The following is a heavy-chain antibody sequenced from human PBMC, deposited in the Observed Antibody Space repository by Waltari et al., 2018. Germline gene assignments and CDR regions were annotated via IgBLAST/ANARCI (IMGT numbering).Heavy chain of an antibody. CDR3: ARSYYDFWSVHHGLDFDY. Sequence: QVQLQESGPGLVKPSETLSLTCTVSGGSISSYYWSWIRQPPGKGLEWIGYIYYSSSTYSNPSLKSLVTMSVEASRIYFSLKLSSLTAADTAVYYCARSYYDFWSVHHGLDFDYWGQGTLVTVSS. CDR1: GGSISSYY. V-gene: IGHV4-59*08. CDR2: IYYSSST. J-gene: IGHJ4*02. D-gene: IGHD3-3*01.